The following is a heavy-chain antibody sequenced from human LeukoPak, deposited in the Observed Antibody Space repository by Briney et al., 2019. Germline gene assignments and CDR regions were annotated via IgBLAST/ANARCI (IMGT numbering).Heavy chain of an antibody. Sequence: GASVKVSCKASGGTFSSYAISWVRQAPGQGLEWMGRIIPILGIANYAQKFQGRVTITADKSTSTAYMELSSLRSEDTAVYYCARPGSGIAARQYYFDYWGQGTLVTVSS. J-gene: IGHJ4*02. CDR3: ARPGSGIAARQYYFDY. V-gene: IGHV1-69*04. CDR1: GGTFSSYA. D-gene: IGHD6-6*01. CDR2: IIPILGIA.